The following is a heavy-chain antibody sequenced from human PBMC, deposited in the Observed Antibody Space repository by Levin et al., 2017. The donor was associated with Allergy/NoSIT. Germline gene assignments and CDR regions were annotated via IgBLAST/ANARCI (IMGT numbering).Heavy chain of an antibody. D-gene: IGHD1-26*01. V-gene: IGHV4-39*01. Sequence: SETLSLTCTVSGGSISSGSYYWGWIRQPPGKGLEWIGSVYYSGSTSYNPSLKSRVTISVDTSKNQFSLKLSSVTATDTAVYYCARPGDGSDYERAFDYWGQGTQVTVSS. J-gene: IGHJ4*02. CDR3: ARPGDGSDYERAFDY. CDR2: VYYSGST. CDR1: GGSISSGSYY.